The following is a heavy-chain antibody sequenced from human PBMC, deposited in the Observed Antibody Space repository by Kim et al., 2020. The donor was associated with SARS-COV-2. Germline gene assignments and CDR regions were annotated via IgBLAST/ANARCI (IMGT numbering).Heavy chain of an antibody. CDR1: GFSLSSYD. Sequence: GGSLRLSCAASGFSLSSYDMYWVRQTAGKGLEWVSAIGTGGDTHYAVSVKGRFTISREKAKNSLYLQMDSLRAGDTAVYYCIRGGIRVAVLDAFDVWGQGTMVTVSS. J-gene: IGHJ3*01. D-gene: IGHD6-19*01. V-gene: IGHV3-13*01. CDR3: IRGGIRVAVLDAFDV. CDR2: IGTGGDT.